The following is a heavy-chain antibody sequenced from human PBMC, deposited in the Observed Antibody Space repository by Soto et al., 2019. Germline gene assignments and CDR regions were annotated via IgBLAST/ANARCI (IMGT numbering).Heavy chain of an antibody. V-gene: IGHV1-18*01. CDR3: ARDQGFYCTNGGCFPLDY. CDR1: GYSFTSHG. D-gene: IGHD2-8*01. CDR2: ISAHNGNT. Sequence: QVQLVQSGAEVKKPGASVKVSCKASGYSFTSHGINWVRQAPGQGLEWMGWISAHNGNTNYAQKFQGRVTMTTDTSTSTAYLDLRSLRSDDTAVYYCARDQGFYCTNGGCFPLDYWGQGTPVTVSS. J-gene: IGHJ4*02.